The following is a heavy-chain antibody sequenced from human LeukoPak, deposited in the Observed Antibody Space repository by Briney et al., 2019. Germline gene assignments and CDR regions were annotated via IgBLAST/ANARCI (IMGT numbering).Heavy chain of an antibody. CDR3: ARDGYYDSSGILFGY. J-gene: IGHJ4*02. Sequence: GGSLRLSCVASGFTFAGYGMSWVRQAPGKGLEWVSTINRNGDTTTDADSVKGRFTISRDNAKNSLYLQMNSLRAEDTALYYCARDGYYDSSGILFGYWGQGTLVTVSS. D-gene: IGHD3-22*01. CDR1: GFTFAGYG. CDR2: INRNGDTT. V-gene: IGHV3-20*04.